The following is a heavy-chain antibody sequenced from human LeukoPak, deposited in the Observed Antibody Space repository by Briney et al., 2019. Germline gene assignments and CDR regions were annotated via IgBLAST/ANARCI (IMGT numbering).Heavy chain of an antibody. J-gene: IGHJ6*02. Sequence: SETLSLTCTVSGGSISSYYWSWIRQPPGKGLEWIGYIYYSGSTKYNPSLKSRVTISVDQSKNQFSMILSSVTAEDTGVYYCARADSQYGDCSHYGMDVWGQGTTVTVSS. D-gene: IGHD4-17*01. CDR2: IYYSGST. V-gene: IGHV4-59*08. CDR3: ARADSQYGDCSHYGMDV. CDR1: GGSISSYY.